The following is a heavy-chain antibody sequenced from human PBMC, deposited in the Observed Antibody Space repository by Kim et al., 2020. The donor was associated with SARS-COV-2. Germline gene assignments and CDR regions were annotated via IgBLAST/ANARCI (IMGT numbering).Heavy chain of an antibody. J-gene: IGHJ4*02. CDR3: ARDLGPYYYDSSGYYYVL. Sequence: ASVKVSCKASGYTFTGYYMHWVRQAPGQGLEWMGWINPNSGGTNYAQKFQGRVTMTRDTSISTAYMELSRLRSDDTAVYYCARDLGPYYYDSSGYYYVLWGQGTLVTVSS. D-gene: IGHD3-22*01. CDR1: GYTFTGYY. V-gene: IGHV1-2*02. CDR2: INPNSGGT.